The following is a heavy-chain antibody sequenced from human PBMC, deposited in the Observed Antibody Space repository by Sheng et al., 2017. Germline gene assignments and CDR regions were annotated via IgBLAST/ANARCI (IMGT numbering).Heavy chain of an antibody. Sequence: EVQLVESGGGLVKPGWSLRLSCAASGFTFSNAWMSWVRQAPGKGLEWVGRIKSKTDGGTTDYAAPVKGRFTISRDDSKNTLYLQMNSLKTEDTAVYYCTTDPGYSSSWWGYYFDYWGQGTLVTVSS. CDR1: GFTFSNAW. J-gene: IGHJ4*02. V-gene: IGHV3-15*01. CDR3: TTDPGYSSSWWGYYFDY. D-gene: IGHD6-13*01. CDR2: IKSKTDGGTT.